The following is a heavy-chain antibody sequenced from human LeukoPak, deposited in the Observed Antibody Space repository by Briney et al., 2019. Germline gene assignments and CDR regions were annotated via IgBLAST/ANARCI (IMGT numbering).Heavy chain of an antibody. CDR3: ARDPLQLRYFDWLLKTVGWFDP. Sequence: ASVKVSCKASGYTFTGYYMHWVRQAPGQGLEWMGWINPNSGGTNYAQKFQGRVTMTRDTSISTAYMELRSLRSDDTAVYYCARDPLQLRYFDWLLKTVGWFDPWGQGTLVTVSS. V-gene: IGHV1-2*02. D-gene: IGHD3-9*01. CDR1: GYTFTGYY. CDR2: INPNSGGT. J-gene: IGHJ5*02.